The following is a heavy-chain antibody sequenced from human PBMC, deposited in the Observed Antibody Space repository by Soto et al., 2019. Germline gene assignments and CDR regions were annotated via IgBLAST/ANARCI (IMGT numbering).Heavy chain of an antibody. Sequence: SETLSLTCTVSGGSISSSSYYWGWIRQPPGKGLEWIGSIYYSGSTYYNPSLKSRVTISVDTSKNQFSLKLSSVTAADTAVYYCARTLSIAARLSQNWFDPWGQGTLVTVSS. J-gene: IGHJ5*02. CDR1: GGSISSSSYY. V-gene: IGHV4-39*01. CDR2: IYYSGST. CDR3: ARTLSIAARLSQNWFDP. D-gene: IGHD6-6*01.